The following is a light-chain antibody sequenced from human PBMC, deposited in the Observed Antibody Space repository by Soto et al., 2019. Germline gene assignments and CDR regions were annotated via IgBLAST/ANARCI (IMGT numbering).Light chain of an antibody. V-gene: IGKV3-20*01. Sequence: EIVLTQSPAALSVSPGXRVTLSCRASQGIGSTLAWYQQKPGQAPRLLIYGASNRATGIPDRFSGSGSGTDFTLTISRLGLEDFAVYYCHDYGSSGTFGQGTKVDIK. CDR2: GAS. CDR1: QGIGST. J-gene: IGKJ1*01. CDR3: HDYGSSGT.